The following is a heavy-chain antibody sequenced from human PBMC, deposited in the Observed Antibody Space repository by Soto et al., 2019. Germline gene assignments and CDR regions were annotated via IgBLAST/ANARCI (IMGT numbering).Heavy chain of an antibody. CDR3: AKGSASGSPYYFDF. J-gene: IGHJ4*02. V-gene: IGHV3-23*01. CDR2: ITGGGDST. Sequence: GSLRLSCAASGFTFSSYAMTWVRQAPGKGLEWVSAITGGGDSTWSADSVKGRFTISRDNSRTTLYLQMSSLRADDTAVYYCAKGSASGSPYYFDFWGQGTLVTVSS. CDR1: GFTFSSYA. D-gene: IGHD6-25*01.